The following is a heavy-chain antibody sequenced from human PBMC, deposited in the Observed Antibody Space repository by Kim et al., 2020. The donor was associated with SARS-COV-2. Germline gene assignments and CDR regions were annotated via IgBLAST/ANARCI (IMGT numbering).Heavy chain of an antibody. J-gene: IGHJ6*02. D-gene: IGHD2-2*01. V-gene: IGHV3-15*01. CDR3: TTPAGGQLPHYYYYYGMDV. Sequence: GRFTISRDDSKNTLYLQMNSLKTEDTAVYYCTTPAGGQLPHYYYYYGMDVWGQGTTVTVSS.